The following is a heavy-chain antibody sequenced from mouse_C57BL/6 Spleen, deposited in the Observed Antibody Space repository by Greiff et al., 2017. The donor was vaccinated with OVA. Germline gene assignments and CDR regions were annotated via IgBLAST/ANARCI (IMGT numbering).Heavy chain of an antibody. J-gene: IGHJ4*01. V-gene: IGHV1-55*01. CDR1: GYTFTSYW. Sequence: QVQLQQPGAELVKPGASVKMSCKASGYTFTSYWITWVKQRPGQGLEWIGDIYPGSGSTNYNEKFKSKATLTVDTSSSTAYMQRSSLTSEDSAVYYCARSIYYDYDGAMDYWGQGTSVTVSS. D-gene: IGHD2-4*01. CDR2: IYPGSGST. CDR3: ARSIYYDYDGAMDY.